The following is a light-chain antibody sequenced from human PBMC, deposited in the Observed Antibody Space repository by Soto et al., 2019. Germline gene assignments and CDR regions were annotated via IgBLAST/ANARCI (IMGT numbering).Light chain of an antibody. Sequence: QSALTQPASVSGSPGQSITISCNGTSSDVGGYNYVSWYQQHPGKAPKLIIYEVSNRPSGVSNRFSGYKSGNTASLTISGLQAEDEADYYCNSYTRGINLVFGGGTNLTVL. CDR1: SSDVGGYNY. CDR2: EVS. V-gene: IGLV2-14*01. J-gene: IGLJ3*02. CDR3: NSYTRGINLV.